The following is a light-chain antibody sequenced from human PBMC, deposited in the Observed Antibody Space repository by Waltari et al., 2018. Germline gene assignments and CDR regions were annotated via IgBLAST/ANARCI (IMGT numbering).Light chain of an antibody. CDR2: QDT. CDR3: QAWDSSSKYV. V-gene: IGLV3-1*01. CDR1: QLGDKY. Sequence: SYELTQPPSVSVSPGQTASITCSGDQLGDKYVCWYQQKPGQSPVLVIYQDTKRPSGIPERFSGSNSGNTATLTISGTHAMDEADYYCQAWDSSSKYVFGTGTKVTVL. J-gene: IGLJ1*01.